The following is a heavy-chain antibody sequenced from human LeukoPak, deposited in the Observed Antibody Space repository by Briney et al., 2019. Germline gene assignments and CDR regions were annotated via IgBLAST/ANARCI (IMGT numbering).Heavy chain of an antibody. J-gene: IGHJ4*02. CDR3: AALPSRYYDILTGYPRGEY. V-gene: IGHV4-59*01. Sequence: PSETLSLTCTVSGGSISSYYWSWIRQPPEKGLEWIGYIYYGGSTNYNPSLKSRVTISVDTSKNQFSLKLSSVTAADTAVYYCAALPSRYYDILTGYPRGEYWGQGTLVTVSS. D-gene: IGHD3-9*01. CDR1: GGSISSYY. CDR2: IYYGGST.